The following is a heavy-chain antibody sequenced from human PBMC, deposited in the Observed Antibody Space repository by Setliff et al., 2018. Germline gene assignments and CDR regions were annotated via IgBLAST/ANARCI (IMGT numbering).Heavy chain of an antibody. V-gene: IGHV4-39*07. J-gene: IGHJ6*02. CDR1: GGSISSSSYY. CDR3: ARVRVVVIGNYYYYYGMDV. CDR2: IYYSGST. Sequence: SETLSLTCTVSGGSISSSSYYWGWIRQPPGKGLEWIGSIYYSGSTYYSPSLKSRVTISVDTSKNQFSLKLSSVTAADTAVYYCARVRVVVIGNYYYYYGMDVWGQGTTVTVSS. D-gene: IGHD2-15*01.